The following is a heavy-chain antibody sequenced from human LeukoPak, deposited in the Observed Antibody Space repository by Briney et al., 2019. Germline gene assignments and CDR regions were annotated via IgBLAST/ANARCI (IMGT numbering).Heavy chain of an antibody. D-gene: IGHD2-15*01. Sequence: RGESLKISCKGSGYNFANYWIGWVRQMPGKGLEWMGIIYPGDSDTRYSPSFQGQVTISADKSISTAYLQWSSLKASDTAMYYCARLNRYCNGGSCYWLHAFDYWLHAFDYWGQGTLVTVSS. J-gene: IGHJ4*02. CDR3: ARLNRYCNGGSCYWLHAFDYWLHAFDY. CDR1: GYNFANYW. V-gene: IGHV5-51*01. CDR2: IYPGDSDT.